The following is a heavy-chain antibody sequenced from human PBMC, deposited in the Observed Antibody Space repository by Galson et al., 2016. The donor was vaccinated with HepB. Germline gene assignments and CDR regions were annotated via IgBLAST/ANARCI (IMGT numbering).Heavy chain of an antibody. CDR2: IYYSGTT. CDR3: ARSPSMIRGVILDS. D-gene: IGHD3-10*01. CDR1: GGSISSSGYY. Sequence: LSLTCTVSGGSISSSGYYWGWIRQPPGKGLEWIGSIYYSGTTYYNPSLKSRVTISIDTSKNQFSLKLSSVTAADTAMYYCARSPSMIRGVILDSWGQGTLVTVSS. J-gene: IGHJ4*02. V-gene: IGHV4-39*07.